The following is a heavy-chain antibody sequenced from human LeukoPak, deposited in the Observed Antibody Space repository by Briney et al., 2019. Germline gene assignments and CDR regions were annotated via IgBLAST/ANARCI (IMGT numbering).Heavy chain of an antibody. V-gene: IGHV3-7*05. D-gene: IGHD4-17*01. CDR1: GFTFSTYW. CDR3: VRGGAAYGY. J-gene: IGHJ4*02. Sequence: GGSLRLSCAASGFTFSTYWMTWVRQAPGKGLEWVANIKQDGGEKHYVDSVKGRFTISRDNAKNSLYLQMNSLRAEDTAVYFCVRGGAAYGYWGQGTLVTVSS. CDR2: IKQDGGEK.